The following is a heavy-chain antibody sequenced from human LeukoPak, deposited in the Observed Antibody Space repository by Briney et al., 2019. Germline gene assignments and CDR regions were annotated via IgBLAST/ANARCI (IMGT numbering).Heavy chain of an antibody. CDR2: MNPNSGNT. Sequence: GASVKVSCKASGYTFTSYDINWERQATGQGLEWMGWMNPNSGNTGYAQKFQGRVTMTRNTSISTAYMELSSLRSEDTALYYCARAAWVSTSSKYYFDNWGQGTLVTVSS. V-gene: IGHV1-8*01. CDR1: GYTFTSYD. J-gene: IGHJ4*02. D-gene: IGHD2-21*01. CDR3: ARAAWVSTSSKYYFDN.